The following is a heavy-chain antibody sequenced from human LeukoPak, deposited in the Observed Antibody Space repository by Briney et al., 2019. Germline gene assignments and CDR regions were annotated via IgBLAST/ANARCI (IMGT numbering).Heavy chain of an antibody. CDR2: ISGSGSST. CDR3: ARARILYFFDF. CDR1: GFTFTNYA. Sequence: GGSLRLSCAASGFTFTNYAMSWVRQAPGKGPEWVSDISGSGSSTYYADSVKGRFAISRDNSKNTLYLQMNSLRAEDTAVYFCARARILYFFDFWGQGTLVTVSS. V-gene: IGHV3-23*01. J-gene: IGHJ4*02.